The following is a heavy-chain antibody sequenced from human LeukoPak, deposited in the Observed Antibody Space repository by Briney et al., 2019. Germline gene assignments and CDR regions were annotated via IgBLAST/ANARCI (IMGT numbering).Heavy chain of an antibody. V-gene: IGHV4-4*09. CDR2: IYTSGST. CDR1: GGSISSYY. J-gene: IGHJ6*03. Sequence: SETLSLTCTVSGGSISSYYWSWIRQPPGKGLEWIGYIYTSGSTNYNPSLKSRVTISVDTSKNQFSLKLSSVTAADTAVYYCARHERDYYYYMDVWGQGTTVTVSS. CDR3: ARHERDYYYYMDV.